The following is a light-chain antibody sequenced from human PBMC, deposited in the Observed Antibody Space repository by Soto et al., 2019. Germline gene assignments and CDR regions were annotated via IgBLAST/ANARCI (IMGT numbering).Light chain of an antibody. V-gene: IGKV3-20*01. CDR2: GAS. Sequence: EIVLTQSPGTLSLSPGERATLSCRASQSVSSNNLAWYQQRPGQAPRVVIYGASTRATGIPERFSGSGSGTDFTLTISRLEPEDFAVYYCQQYGNSPWAFGQGTKVEIK. CDR1: QSVSSNN. CDR3: QQYGNSPWA. J-gene: IGKJ1*01.